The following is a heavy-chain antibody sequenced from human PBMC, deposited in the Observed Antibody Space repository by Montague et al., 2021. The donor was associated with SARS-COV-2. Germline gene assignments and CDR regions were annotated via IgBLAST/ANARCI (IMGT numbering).Heavy chain of an antibody. J-gene: IGHJ6*02. CDR1: GGSFSGYY. V-gene: IGHV4-34*01. CDR2: INHSGST. D-gene: IGHD4-17*01. Sequence: SETLSLTRAVYGGSFSGYYWSWIRQPPGKGLEWIGEINHSGSTNYNPSLKSRVTISVDTSKNQFPLKLSSVTAADTAVYYCARGRTVTTFYYYYYGMDVWGQGTTVTVSS. CDR3: ARGRTVTTFYYYYYGMDV.